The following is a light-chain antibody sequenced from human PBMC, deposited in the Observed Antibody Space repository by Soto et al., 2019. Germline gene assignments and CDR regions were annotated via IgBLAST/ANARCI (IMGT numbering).Light chain of an antibody. CDR2: SNN. J-gene: IGLJ1*01. CDR1: NSNIGSHT. V-gene: IGLV1-44*01. CDR3: AAWDDSLNGFYV. Sequence: QSVLTQPPSASGTPGQRVTISCSGGNSNIGSHTVNCYQHLPRTAPTLLIFSNNQRPSGVPSRFSGSKSATSASLAISGLQSADEGDYYCAAWDDSLNGFYVFETGTKVTVL.